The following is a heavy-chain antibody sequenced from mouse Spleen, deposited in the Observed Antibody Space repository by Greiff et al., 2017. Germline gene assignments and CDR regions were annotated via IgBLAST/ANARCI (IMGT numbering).Heavy chain of an antibody. J-gene: IGHJ4*01. Sequence: QVQLQQSGAELVRPGASVTLSCKASGYTFTDYEMHWVKQTPVHGLEWIGAIDPETGGTAYNQKFKGKAILTADESSSTAYMELRSLTSEDSAVYYCTRRGYYADAMDYWGQGTSVTVSS. D-gene: IGHD1-1*01. V-gene: IGHV1-15*01. CDR3: TRRGYYADAMDY. CDR1: GYTFTDYE. CDR2: IDPETGGT.